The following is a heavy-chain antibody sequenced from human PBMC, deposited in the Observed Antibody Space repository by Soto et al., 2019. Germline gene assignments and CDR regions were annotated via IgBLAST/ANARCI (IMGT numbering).Heavy chain of an antibody. V-gene: IGHV1-3*01. Sequence: ASVKVSCKASGYTFTSYAMHWVRQAPGQRLEWMGWINAGNGNTQYSQKFQGRVTITRDTSASTAYMELSSLRSEDTAVYYCARDVRRSLEWLRIDYWGQGTLVTVSS. J-gene: IGHJ4*02. CDR3: ARDVRRSLEWLRIDY. D-gene: IGHD3-3*01. CDR1: GYTFTSYA. CDR2: INAGNGNT.